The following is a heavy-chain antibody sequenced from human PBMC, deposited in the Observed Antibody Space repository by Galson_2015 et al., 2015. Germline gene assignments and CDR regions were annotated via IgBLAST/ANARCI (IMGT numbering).Heavy chain of an antibody. V-gene: IGHV5-51*01. D-gene: IGHD3-9*01. CDR1: GYSFTSYW. J-gene: IGHJ5*02. Sequence: SGAEVKKPGESLKISCKGSGYSFTSYWIGWVRQMPGKGLEWMGIIYPGDSDTRYSPSFQGQVTISADKSISTAYLQWSSLKASDTAMYYCARQTPHYDILTGYYIRGWFDPWGQGTLVTVSS. CDR3: ARQTPHYDILTGYYIRGWFDP. CDR2: IYPGDSDT.